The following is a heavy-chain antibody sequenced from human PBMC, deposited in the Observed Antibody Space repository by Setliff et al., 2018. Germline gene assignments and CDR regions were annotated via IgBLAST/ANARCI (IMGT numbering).Heavy chain of an antibody. D-gene: IGHD6-19*01. CDR3: ARSRTIAVKGGVFAV. CDR2: IYYSGST. CDR1: GASISSDGYY. Sequence: SETLSLTCSVSGASISSDGYYWSWIRQYPGKGLEWIGYIYYSGSTYYNPSLKSRVTIPLDTSENQFSLELTSVTAADTAVYYCARSRTIAVKGGVFAVWGRGTLVTVSS. J-gene: IGHJ2*01. V-gene: IGHV4-31*03.